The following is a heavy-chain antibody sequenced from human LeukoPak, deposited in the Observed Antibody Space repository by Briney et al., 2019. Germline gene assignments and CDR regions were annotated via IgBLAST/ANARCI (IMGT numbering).Heavy chain of an antibody. V-gene: IGHV1-2*02. CDR3: ARDRNSGSSLDI. CDR2: IYPYSGDT. D-gene: IGHD6-6*01. J-gene: IGHJ3*02. CDR1: GYTFTGYY. Sequence: ASVKVSCKTSGYTFTGYYLFWVRQAPGQGLEWMGWIYPYSGDTNYAQNSQGRVTMTRDTSISTAYMELSSLKSDDTAVYYCARDRNSGSSLDIWGQGTMLTVSS.